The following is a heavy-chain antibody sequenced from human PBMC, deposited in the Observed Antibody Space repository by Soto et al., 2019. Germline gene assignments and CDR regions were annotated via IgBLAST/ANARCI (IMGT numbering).Heavy chain of an antibody. CDR3: AKAGLGTECVGACDSRSLES. D-gene: IGHD2-21*02. V-gene: IGHV3-23*01. J-gene: IGHJ4*02. CDR1: GFTFNTYA. Sequence: EVQLLESGGGLVQPGGSLRLSCAASGFTFNTYAMTWVRQASGKGLDYVASITDSGGATYYPDSAKGRFTISRDNSENALLLPMNSPRAEATALYYCAKAGLGTECVGACDSRSLESWCRGNLVTVSS. CDR2: ITDSGGAT.